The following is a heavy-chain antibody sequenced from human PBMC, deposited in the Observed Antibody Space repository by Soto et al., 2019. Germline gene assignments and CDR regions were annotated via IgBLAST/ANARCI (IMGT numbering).Heavy chain of an antibody. CDR1: GFTFSSYA. Sequence: RLSCAASGFTFSSYAMHWVRQAPGKGLEWVAVISYDGSNKYYADSVKGRFTISRDNSKNTLYLQMNSLRAEDTAVYYCAREGRTSCYDYWGQGTLVTVSS. J-gene: IGHJ4*02. D-gene: IGHD2-2*01. V-gene: IGHV3-30-3*01. CDR3: AREGRTSCYDY. CDR2: ISYDGSNK.